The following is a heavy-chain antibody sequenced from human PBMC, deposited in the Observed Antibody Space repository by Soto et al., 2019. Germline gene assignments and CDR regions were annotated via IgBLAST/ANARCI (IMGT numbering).Heavy chain of an antibody. CDR2: ISSSSSYI. V-gene: IGHV3-21*01. CDR3: ARDGAPRGSSTSDRGFDP. D-gene: IGHD2-2*01. J-gene: IGHJ5*02. CDR1: GFTFSSYS. Sequence: VQLVESGGGLVKPGGSLRLSCAASGFTFSSYSMNWVRQAPGKGLEWVSSISSSSSYIYYADSVKGRFTISRDNAKNSLYLQMNSLRAEDTAVYYCARDGAPRGSSTSDRGFDPWGQGTLVTVSS.